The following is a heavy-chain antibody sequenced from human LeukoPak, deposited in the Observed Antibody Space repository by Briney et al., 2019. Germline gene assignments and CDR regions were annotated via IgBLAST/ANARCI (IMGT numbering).Heavy chain of an antibody. D-gene: IGHD3-22*01. CDR2: ISAYNGNT. V-gene: IGHV1-18*01. CDR1: GYTFTSYG. Sequence: ASVKVSCKASGYTFTSYGISWVRQAPGQGLEWMGWISAYNGNTNYAQKLQGRVTMTTDTSTSTAYMELRSLRSDDTAVYYCARVRGGNTYYYDSSGYYYFDDWGQGTLVTVSS. J-gene: IGHJ4*02. CDR3: ARVRGGNTYYYDSSGYYYFDD.